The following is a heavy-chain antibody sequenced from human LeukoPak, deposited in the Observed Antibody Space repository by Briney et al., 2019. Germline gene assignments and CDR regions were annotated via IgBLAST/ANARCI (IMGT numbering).Heavy chain of an antibody. J-gene: IGHJ4*02. D-gene: IGHD6-19*01. V-gene: IGHV3-48*02. Sequence: PGGSLRLSCAASGFTFSSYAMNWVRQAPGKGLEWVSYISSSSVSIYYADSVKGRFTISRDNAKNSLYLQMNSLRDEDTAVYYCARDPQLSSGHFDYWGQGTLVTVSS. CDR2: ISSSSVSI. CDR1: GFTFSSYA. CDR3: ARDPQLSSGHFDY.